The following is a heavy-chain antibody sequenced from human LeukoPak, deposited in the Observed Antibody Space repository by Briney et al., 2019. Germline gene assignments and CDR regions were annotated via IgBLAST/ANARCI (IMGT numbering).Heavy chain of an antibody. V-gene: IGHV4-38-2*01. J-gene: IGHJ4*02. CDR3: AGAVFYGDYVVDYFDY. CDR1: GYSISSVYY. Sequence: SETLSLTCAVSGYSISSVYYWGWIRQPPGKGLEWIGSIYHSGSTYYNPSLKSRVTISVDTSKNQFSLKLSSVTAADTAVYYCAGAVFYGDYVVDYFDYWGQGTLVTVSS. CDR2: IYHSGST. D-gene: IGHD4-17*01.